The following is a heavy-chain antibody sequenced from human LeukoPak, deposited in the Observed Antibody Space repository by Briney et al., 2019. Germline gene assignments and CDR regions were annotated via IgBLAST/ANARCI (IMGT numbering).Heavy chain of an antibody. CDR2: ISGSGGST. Sequence: PGGSLRLSCAASGYTFSSYAMSWVRQAPGKGLEWVSAISGSGGSTYYADSVKGRFTISRDNSKNTLYLQMNSLRAEDTRVYYCAKDLLSVAGTGSATDYWGQGTLVTVSS. D-gene: IGHD6-19*01. CDR1: GYTFSSYA. CDR3: AKDLLSVAGTGSATDY. J-gene: IGHJ4*02. V-gene: IGHV3-23*01.